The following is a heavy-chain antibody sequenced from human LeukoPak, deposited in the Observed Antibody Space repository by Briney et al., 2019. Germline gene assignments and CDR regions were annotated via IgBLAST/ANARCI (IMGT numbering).Heavy chain of an antibody. CDR1: GFTFSSYG. J-gene: IGHJ6*02. CDR2: ISYDGSNK. Sequence: GGSLRLSCAASGFTFSSYGMHWVRQVPGKGLEWVAVISYDGSNKYYADSVKGRFTISRDNSKNTLYLQMNSLRAEDTAVYYCAKGFLYSSGYYGMDVWGQGTTVTVSS. D-gene: IGHD6-19*01. CDR3: AKGFLYSSGYYGMDV. V-gene: IGHV3-30*18.